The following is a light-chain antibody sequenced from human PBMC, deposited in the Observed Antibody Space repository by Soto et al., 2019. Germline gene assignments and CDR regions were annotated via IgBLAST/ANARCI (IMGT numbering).Light chain of an antibody. Sequence: DVQMTQSPSSLSASVGDRVTITCRASQGIRSNLNWYQQKPGQAPKRLIYGASTLQSGVPSRFGGSGSGTEFTLTITSLQPEDFATYYCRQNDGDTYSFGQGT. V-gene: IGKV1-17*01. CDR1: QGIRSN. CDR2: GAS. CDR3: RQNDGDTYS. J-gene: IGKJ2*01.